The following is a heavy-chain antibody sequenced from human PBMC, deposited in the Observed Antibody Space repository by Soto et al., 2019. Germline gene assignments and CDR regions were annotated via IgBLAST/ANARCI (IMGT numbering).Heavy chain of an antibody. V-gene: IGHV1-46*01. CDR3: ASKIVGATWKDY. J-gene: IGHJ4*02. CDR1: GYTFTDYD. CDR2: INPSGGGT. D-gene: IGHD1-26*01. Sequence: ASVKVSCKASGYTFTDYDMHLVRQAPGQGLEWMGVINPSGGGTTYAWSYQGRVTMTRDTSTSTVYMELSSLRSEDTAVYYCASKIVGATWKDYLGQGTLVTVSS.